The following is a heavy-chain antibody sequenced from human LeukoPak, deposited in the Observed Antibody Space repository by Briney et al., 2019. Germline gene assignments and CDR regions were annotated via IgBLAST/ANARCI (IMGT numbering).Heavy chain of an antibody. CDR2: IRYDGSNK. CDR3: AKDYGTRSRSFDY. J-gene: IGHJ4*02. CDR1: GFTFSSYG. V-gene: IGHV3-30*02. D-gene: IGHD4-17*01. Sequence: GGSLRLSCAASGFTFSSYGMHWFRQAPGRGLEWVAFIRYDGSNKYYADSVKGRFTISRDNSKNTLYLQMNSLRAEDTAVYYCAKDYGTRSRSFDYWGQGTLVTVSS.